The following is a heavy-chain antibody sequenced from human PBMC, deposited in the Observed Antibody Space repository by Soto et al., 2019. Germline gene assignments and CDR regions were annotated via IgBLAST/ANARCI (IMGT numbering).Heavy chain of an antibody. CDR2: ISGYSGNT. D-gene: IGHD3-10*01. Sequence: WASVKVSCKASGYIFSSFHINWVRQAPGQGLEWMGWISGYSGNTKYAQNLQGRLTLTTDTSTNTAYMELRSLRSDDTAVYYCARDVYGFVNAFDLWGQGTVVTVSS. CDR1: GYIFSSFH. CDR3: ARDVYGFVNAFDL. V-gene: IGHV1-18*01. J-gene: IGHJ3*01.